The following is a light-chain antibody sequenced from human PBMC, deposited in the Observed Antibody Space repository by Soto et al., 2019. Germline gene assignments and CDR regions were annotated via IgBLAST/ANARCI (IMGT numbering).Light chain of an antibody. Sequence: AIQMTQSPSSLSASVGDRLTITCRASQDVRNYVGWYQQKPGKAPKFLIYGAFSLETGIPSRFSGSGYGTEFTLTINSLLPEDFATYFCLHYHNLPMYTFGQGTRLEIK. CDR2: GAF. CDR1: QDVRNY. V-gene: IGKV1-6*01. CDR3: LHYHNLPMYT. J-gene: IGKJ2*01.